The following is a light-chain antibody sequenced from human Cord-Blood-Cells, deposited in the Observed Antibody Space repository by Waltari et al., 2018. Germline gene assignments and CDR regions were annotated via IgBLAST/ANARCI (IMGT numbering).Light chain of an antibody. CDR1: SSDVGGYNY. CDR2: DVS. V-gene: IGLV2-14*01. J-gene: IGLJ1*01. CDR3: SSYTSSSTVV. Sequence: QSALTQPASVSGSPGQSITISCTGTSSDVGGYNYVSWYQQHPGKAPKLMIYDVSKRPSGVSNRFSGSKSGNTASLTISGLQAEEEADYYCSSYTSSSTVVFGTGTKVTVL.